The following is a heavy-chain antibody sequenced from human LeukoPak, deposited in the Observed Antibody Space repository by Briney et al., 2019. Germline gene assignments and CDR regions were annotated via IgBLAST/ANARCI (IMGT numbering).Heavy chain of an antibody. CDR3: VKAAPGPHDAFDI. J-gene: IGHJ3*02. V-gene: IGHV4-59*08. CDR1: GGSISSYY. CDR2: IHYSGIT. Sequence: SETLSLTCTVSGGSISSYYWNWVRQSPGKGLEWIWDIHYSGITNYNPSLKSRVTILLDTSKKQFSLRLSSVTAADTAVYYCVKAAPGPHDAFDIWGQGTVVTVSS. D-gene: IGHD6-6*01.